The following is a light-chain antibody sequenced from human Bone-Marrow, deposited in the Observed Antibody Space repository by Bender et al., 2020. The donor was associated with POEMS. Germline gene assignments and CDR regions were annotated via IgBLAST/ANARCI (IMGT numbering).Light chain of an antibody. V-gene: IGLV2-14*01. CDR1: SSDVGGYNY. J-gene: IGLJ3*02. CDR3: SSYTTSSTWV. CDR2: DVG. Sequence: QSALTQPASVSGSPGQSITISCTGSSSDVGGYNYVSWYQQHPGKAPKLLIYDVGNRPSGVSHRFSGSQSGNTASLTISGLQADDEADYYCSSYTTSSTWVFGGGTKLTVL.